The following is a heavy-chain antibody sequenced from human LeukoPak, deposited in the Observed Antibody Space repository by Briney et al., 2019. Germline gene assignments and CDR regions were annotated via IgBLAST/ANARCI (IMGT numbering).Heavy chain of an antibody. Sequence: PGGSLRLSCAASGFTFSNAWMSWVRQAPGKGLEWVGRIKSKTDGGTTDYAAPVKGRFTISRDDSKNTLYLQMNSLKTEDTAVYYCTTVVRYDFWSGYYAGDYMDVWGKGTTVTVSS. CDR1: GFTFSNAW. J-gene: IGHJ6*03. CDR3: TTVVRYDFWSGYYAGDYMDV. CDR2: IKSKTDGGTT. V-gene: IGHV3-15*01. D-gene: IGHD3-3*01.